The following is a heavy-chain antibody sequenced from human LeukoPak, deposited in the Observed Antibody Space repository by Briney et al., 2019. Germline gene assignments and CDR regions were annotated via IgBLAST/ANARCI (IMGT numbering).Heavy chain of an antibody. CDR1: GFSFITYG. D-gene: IGHD4-17*01. CDR3: AKDIIAGYYVFDH. J-gene: IGHJ4*02. V-gene: IGHV3-30*18. CDR2: ISYDGSNK. Sequence: AGSLRLSCAASGFSFITYGMHWVRQAPGKGLEWVAVISYDGSNKYYADSVKGRFTISRDNSKNTLYLQMNSLRAEDTAVYYCAKDIIAGYYVFDHWGQGTPVSVSS.